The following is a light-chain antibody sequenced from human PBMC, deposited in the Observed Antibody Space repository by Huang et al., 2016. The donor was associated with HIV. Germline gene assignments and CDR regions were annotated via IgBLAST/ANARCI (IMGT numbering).Light chain of an antibody. J-gene: IGKJ2*01. V-gene: IGKV3-20*01. CDR1: QSVSSSY. Sequence: EIVLTQSPGTLSLSPGERVTLSCRASQSVSSSYLAWYQQKPGQAPRLLIYGASSRANGIPDRFSGSGYGTDFTLTISRLEPEDFAVYYCQQYDSSQYTFGQGTKLEIK. CDR3: QQYDSSQYT. CDR2: GAS.